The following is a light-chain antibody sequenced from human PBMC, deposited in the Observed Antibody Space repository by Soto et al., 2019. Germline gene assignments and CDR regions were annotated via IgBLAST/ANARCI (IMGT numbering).Light chain of an antibody. Sequence: AVMTQSPLSLPVTLGQPASISCRSSPYLVYSDGNTYLHWFQQRPGQSPRRLIYKVSNRYSGVTERISGSGSGTHFTLKISSVEAEDVGVYYSMQGTHWPYTFGQGTKLEI. CDR1: PYLVYSDGNTY. J-gene: IGKJ2*01. CDR3: MQGTHWPYT. V-gene: IGKV2-30*01. CDR2: KVS.